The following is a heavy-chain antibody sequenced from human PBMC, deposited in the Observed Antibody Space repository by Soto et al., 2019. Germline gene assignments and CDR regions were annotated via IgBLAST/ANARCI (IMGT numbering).Heavy chain of an antibody. D-gene: IGHD4-17*01. Sequence: SETLSLTCTVSGGSVTNSSYYWGWIRQSPGKGLEWIGSVYYRGRSYSKSSVKSRVTISVDTSKNRFSLSLNSVTASDTAVYFCVSQRTTVPTQAYFDYWGPGALGT. V-gene: IGHV4-39*01. CDR3: VSQRTTVPTQAYFDY. CDR2: VYYRGRS. J-gene: IGHJ4*02. CDR1: GGSVTNSSYY.